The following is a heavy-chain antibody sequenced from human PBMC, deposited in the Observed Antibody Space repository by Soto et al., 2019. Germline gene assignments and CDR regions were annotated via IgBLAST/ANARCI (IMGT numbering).Heavy chain of an antibody. D-gene: IGHD1-1*01. CDR1: GGFVSSGSYY. V-gene: IGHV4-34*01. J-gene: IGHJ3*02. CDR2: MSHSGGT. CDR3: ARVAPATATTVVDAFDI. Sequence: QVQLQQWGAGLLKPSETLSLTCAVYGGFVSSGSYYWSWIRQPPGKGLEWIGEMSHSGGTHFNPSLKSRVTITVDTSKNKFSLKMSAVTAADTALYYCARVAPATATTVVDAFDIWGPGTMVTVSS.